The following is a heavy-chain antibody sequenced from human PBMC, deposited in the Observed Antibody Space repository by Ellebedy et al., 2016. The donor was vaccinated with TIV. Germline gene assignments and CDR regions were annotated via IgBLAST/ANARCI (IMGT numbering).Heavy chain of an antibody. CDR3: AKDHGPETGTQYAYFYGVDV. CDR2: ISGWGGDI. CDR1: GSTFDSYA. Sequence: PGGSLRLSCAASGSTFDSYAMSWVRQAPGKGLEWVSRISGWGGDIFYADSVKGRFTISRDNSKNTLFLQMNGLRAEDTAVYYCAKDHGPETGTQYAYFYGVDVWGQGSTVTVSS. J-gene: IGHJ6*02. D-gene: IGHD3-9*01. V-gene: IGHV3-23*01.